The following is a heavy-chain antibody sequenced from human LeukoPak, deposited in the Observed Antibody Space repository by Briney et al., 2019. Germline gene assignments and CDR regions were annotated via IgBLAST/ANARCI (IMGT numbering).Heavy chain of an antibody. CDR2: MNPNSGNT. D-gene: IGHD2-21*02. V-gene: IGHV1-8*01. CDR3: ARGGAYCGGDCYPYSDY. Sequence: GASVKVSCKASGYTFTSYDINWVRQATGQGLEWMGWMNPNSGNTGYAQKFQGRVTMTMNTSISTAYMELSSLRSEDTAVYYCARGGAYCGGDCYPYSDYWGQGTLVTVSS. CDR1: GYTFTSYD. J-gene: IGHJ4*02.